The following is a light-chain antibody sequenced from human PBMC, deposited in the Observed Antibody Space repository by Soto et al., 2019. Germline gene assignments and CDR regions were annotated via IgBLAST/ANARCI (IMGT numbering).Light chain of an antibody. Sequence: DIQXTQRLDVLSADVGDRVTITCRASQSISSYLNWYQQKTGKXPXXLIYDAYSLQSGAASRFSGSGYGTDLTLTSGSLQSEDCATNYCKQSDRNHLFGKGTRL. J-gene: IGKJ5*01. CDR1: QSISSY. CDR2: DAY. CDR3: KQSDRNHL. V-gene: IGKV1-39*01.